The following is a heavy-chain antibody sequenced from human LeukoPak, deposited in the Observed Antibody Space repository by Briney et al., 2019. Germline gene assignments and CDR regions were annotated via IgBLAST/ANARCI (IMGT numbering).Heavy chain of an antibody. CDR1: GFTFDDYA. D-gene: IGHD6-13*01. CDR2: ISWNSGSI. V-gene: IGHV3-9*01. J-gene: IGHJ3*02. CDR3: ARPRQQLVPGAFDI. Sequence: GRSLRLSCAASGFTFDDYAMHWVRQAPGKGLEWVSGISWNSGSIGYADSVKGRFTISRDNSKNTLYLQMNSLRAEDTAVYYCARPRQQLVPGAFDIWGQGTMVTVSS.